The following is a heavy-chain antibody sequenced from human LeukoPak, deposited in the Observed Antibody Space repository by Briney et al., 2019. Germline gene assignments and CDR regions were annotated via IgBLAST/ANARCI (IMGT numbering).Heavy chain of an antibody. J-gene: IGHJ3*02. D-gene: IGHD2-21*02. CDR3: ARDCGSDCSQAFDI. Sequence: GGSLRLSCAASGFTFSNYWMSWVRQAPGKGLEWVADIRQDGTQKYYVDSVEGRFTISRDNAKNSLYLQMNSLRVEDTAVYYCARDCGSDCSQAFDIWGQGTMVTVSS. CDR2: IRQDGTQK. CDR1: GFTFSNYW. V-gene: IGHV3-7*05.